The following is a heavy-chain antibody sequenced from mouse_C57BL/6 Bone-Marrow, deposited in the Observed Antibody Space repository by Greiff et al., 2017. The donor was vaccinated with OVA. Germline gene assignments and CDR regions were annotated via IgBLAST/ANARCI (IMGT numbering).Heavy chain of an antibody. V-gene: IGHV5-9-1*02. CDR3: TRVITTVVATDYAMDY. D-gene: IGHD1-1*01. CDR1: GFTFSSYA. Sequence: EVQLVESGAGLVKPGGSLKLSCAASGFTFSSYAMSWVRQTPGKRLEWVAYISSGGDYIYYADPLKGRITISRDNARNTLYLQMSSLKSEDTAMYYCTRVITTVVATDYAMDYWGQGTSVTVSA. CDR2: ISSGGDYI. J-gene: IGHJ4*01.